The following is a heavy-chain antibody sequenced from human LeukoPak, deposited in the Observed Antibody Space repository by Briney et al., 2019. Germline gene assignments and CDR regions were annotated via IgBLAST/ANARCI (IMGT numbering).Heavy chain of an antibody. CDR1: GGSFSDYN. Sequence: SETLSLTCAVYGGSFSDYNWTWIRQPPGKGLEWIGEIGHNASANYNPSLKGRVTISVDTSKNQFSLKLTSVTAADTAVYYCARPSGGTPFKRFDYWGQGTLVTVSS. CDR2: IGHNASA. D-gene: IGHD1-1*01. CDR3: ARPSGGTPFKRFDY. V-gene: IGHV4-34*01. J-gene: IGHJ4*02.